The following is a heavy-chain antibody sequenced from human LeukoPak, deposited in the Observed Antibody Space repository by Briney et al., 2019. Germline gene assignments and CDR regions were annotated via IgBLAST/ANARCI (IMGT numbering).Heavy chain of an antibody. CDR2: ISYSGST. J-gene: IGHJ5*02. D-gene: IGHD2-21*01. CDR1: GGSISSYY. CDR3: AREYYGRALDP. Sequence: SETLSLTCSVSGGSISSYYWSWIRQPPGKGLEWIGYISYSGSTSYNPSLKSRVTISVDTSKNQFSLKLSSVTAADTAVYYCAREYYGRALDPWGQGTLVTVSS. V-gene: IGHV4-59*01.